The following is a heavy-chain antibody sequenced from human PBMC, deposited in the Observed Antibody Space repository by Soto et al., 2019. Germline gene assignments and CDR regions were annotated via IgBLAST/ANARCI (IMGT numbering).Heavy chain of an antibody. D-gene: IGHD1-1*01. CDR1: GQSFSGHS. V-gene: IGHV4-34*01. CDR3: ARGSGIVALPGELEDVKYDY. J-gene: IGHJ4*02. Sequence: QVQLQQWGAGLVKPSETLSLSCAVYGQSFSGHSWAWIRQPPGKGLEWIGGINESGSTYYNPSLKSRGTISTDTSENKFSLKLSSVSAADTAAYFCARGSGIVALPGELEDVKYDYWGQGTLVNVSS. CDR2: INESGST.